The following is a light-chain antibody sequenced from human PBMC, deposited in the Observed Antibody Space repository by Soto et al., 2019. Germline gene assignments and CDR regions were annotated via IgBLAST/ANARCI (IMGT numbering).Light chain of an antibody. CDR3: SSYAGRSMYV. V-gene: IGLV2-8*01. CDR1: SSDVGTYDY. J-gene: IGLJ1*01. Sequence: QSVRTQPPSASGSPGQSVTFSCTGTSSDVGTYDYVSWYQQYPGKAPKLLIYGVTRRPSGVPDRFSGSKSGNTAALTVSGLQAEDEAYYYCSSYAGRSMYVFGTGTKV. CDR2: GVT.